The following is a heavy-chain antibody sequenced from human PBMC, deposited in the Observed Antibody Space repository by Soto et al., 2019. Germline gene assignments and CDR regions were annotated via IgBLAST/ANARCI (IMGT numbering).Heavy chain of an antibody. J-gene: IGHJ4*02. CDR1: GFTFSGYA. CDR2: ISGSGGST. Sequence: GGSLRLSCAASGFTFSGYAMSWVRQAPGKGLEWVSAISGSGGSTYYADSVKGRFTISRDNSKNTLYLQMNSLRAEDTAVYYCAKEWXGGVDIVVVPAANPTGYWGPGTLVTVSS. D-gene: IGHD2-2*03. CDR3: AKEWXGGVDIVVVPAANPTGY. V-gene: IGHV3-23*01.